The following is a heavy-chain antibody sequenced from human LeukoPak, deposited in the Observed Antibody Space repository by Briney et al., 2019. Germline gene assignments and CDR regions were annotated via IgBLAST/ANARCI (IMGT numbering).Heavy chain of an antibody. Sequence: PGGSLRLSCAASGFALNTYSVHWVRQAPGKGLEWVAVMSYDGRTTYYADSVKGRFTIFRDSSTNTVFLGMTSLRTEDTALYYCGRDGERRRVFLHFKYWGKEPGVPVS. V-gene: IGHV3-30*04. D-gene: IGHD3-3*02. CDR2: MSYDGRTT. CDR1: GFALNTYS. J-gene: IGHJ4*02. CDR3: GRDGERRRVFLHFKY.